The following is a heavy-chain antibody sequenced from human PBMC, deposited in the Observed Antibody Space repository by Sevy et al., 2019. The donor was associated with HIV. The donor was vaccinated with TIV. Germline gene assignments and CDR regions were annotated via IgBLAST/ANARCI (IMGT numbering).Heavy chain of an antibody. CDR1: GFSISSDYY. CDR2: IYDGGST. D-gene: IGHD3-10*01. Sequence: SETLSLTCTVSGFSISSDYYWGWIRQPPGKGLEWIGSIYDGGSTYYNPSLKSRVTISIDTSKNQFSLKLSSVTAADTAVYYCARDYYGSGSYYEFVYWGQGTLVTVPS. V-gene: IGHV4-38-2*02. J-gene: IGHJ4*02. CDR3: ARDYYGSGSYYEFVY.